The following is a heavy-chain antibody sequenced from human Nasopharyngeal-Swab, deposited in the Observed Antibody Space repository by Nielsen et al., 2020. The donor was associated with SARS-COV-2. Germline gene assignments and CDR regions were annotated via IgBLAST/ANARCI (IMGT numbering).Heavy chain of an antibody. CDR1: GFTFSDYY. Sequence: SLTLSCAASGFTFSDYYMSWIRHAPGKGLEWVSYISSSGSTISYADSVKGRFTISRDNAKNPLYLQMNSLRAEDTAVYYCARDSLVTASPGWFDPWGQGTLVTVSS. CDR2: ISSSGSTI. V-gene: IGHV3-11*01. J-gene: IGHJ5*02. CDR3: ARDSLVTASPGWFDP. D-gene: IGHD2-21*02.